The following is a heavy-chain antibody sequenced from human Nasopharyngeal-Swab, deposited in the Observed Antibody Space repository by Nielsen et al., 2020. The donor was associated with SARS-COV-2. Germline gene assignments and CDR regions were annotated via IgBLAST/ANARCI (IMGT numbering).Heavy chain of an antibody. CDR2: ISAYNGNT. V-gene: IGHV1-18*01. CDR3: ARGIVVVPAAMGGFHYYYYGMDV. CDR1: GYTFTSYG. J-gene: IGHJ6*02. Sequence: ASVKVSCKASGYTFTSYGISWVRQASGHGLEWMGWISAYNGNTNYAQKLQGRVTMTTDTSTSTAYTELRSLRSDDTAVYYCARGIVVVPAAMGGFHYYYYGMDVWGQGTTVTVSS. D-gene: IGHD2-2*01.